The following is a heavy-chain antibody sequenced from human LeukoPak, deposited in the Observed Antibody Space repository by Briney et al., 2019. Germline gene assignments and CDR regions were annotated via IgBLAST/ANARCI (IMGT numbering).Heavy chain of an antibody. CDR2: ISSAGTT. Sequence: GGSLRLSCAASGFTVSSSYMSWVRQAPGKGLEWVSIISSAGTTYYADSVKGRFTISRDNSKNTVYLQVNSLGDEDTAVYYCARDLEAANTYYCYYWGQGTMVTVSS. D-gene: IGHD6-13*01. CDR3: ARDLEAANTYYCYY. J-gene: IGHJ4*02. CDR1: GFTVSSSY. V-gene: IGHV3-66*01.